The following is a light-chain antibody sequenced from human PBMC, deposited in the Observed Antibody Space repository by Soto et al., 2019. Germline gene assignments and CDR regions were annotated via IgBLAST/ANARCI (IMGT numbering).Light chain of an antibody. J-gene: IGKJ2*01. CDR1: QSVSSSY. V-gene: IGKV3-20*01. CDR3: QPYGSSPLYP. CDR2: VES. Sequence: EIVLTQSPGTLSLSPGERATLSCRASQSVSSSYLAWYQQKPGQAPSILIYVESSMATGITERFSGSGYGTDLTLTISRLEPEDFAVYYCQPYGSSPLYPFGQGPKLEIK.